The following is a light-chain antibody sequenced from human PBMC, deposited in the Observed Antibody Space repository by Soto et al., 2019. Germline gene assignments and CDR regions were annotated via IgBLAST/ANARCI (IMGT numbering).Light chain of an antibody. Sequence: DIQMTQSPSSLSASVGDRVTITCRASQTIKTYLNWYQQKPGKAPEVLIYAASNLRSGVPSRFSGSGSGTDFTLTISSLQPEDFATYYCQQSYNAPRTFGQGTKVEVK. CDR3: QQSYNAPRT. CDR2: AAS. J-gene: IGKJ1*01. CDR1: QTIKTY. V-gene: IGKV1-39*01.